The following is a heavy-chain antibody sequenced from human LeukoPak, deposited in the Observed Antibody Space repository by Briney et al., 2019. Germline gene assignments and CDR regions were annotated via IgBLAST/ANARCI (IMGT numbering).Heavy chain of an antibody. CDR2: IKSKTDGGTT. D-gene: IGHD3-10*01. CDR1: GFTFSNAW. J-gene: IGHJ4*02. Sequence: GSLRLSCAASGFTFSNAWMSWVRQAPGKGLEWVGRIKSKTDGGTTDYAAPVKGRFTISRDDSKNTLYLQMNSLKTEDTAVYYCTTERGRYGSGSYPVSWGQGTLVTVSS. CDR3: TTERGRYGSGSYPVS. V-gene: IGHV3-15*01.